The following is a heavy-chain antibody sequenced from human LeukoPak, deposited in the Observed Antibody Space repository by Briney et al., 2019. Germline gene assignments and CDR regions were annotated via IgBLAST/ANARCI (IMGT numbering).Heavy chain of an antibody. CDR3: ARGGTIFGGNYYFDY. CDR2: IIPIFGTA. CDR1: GGTFSSYA. D-gene: IGHD3-3*01. V-gene: IGHV1-69*05. J-gene: IGHJ4*02. Sequence: ASVKVSCKASGGTFSSYAISWVRQAPGQGLEWMGGIIPIFGTANYAQKFQGRVTITTDESTSKAYMELSSLRSEDTAVYYCARGGTIFGGNYYFDYWGQGTLVTVSS.